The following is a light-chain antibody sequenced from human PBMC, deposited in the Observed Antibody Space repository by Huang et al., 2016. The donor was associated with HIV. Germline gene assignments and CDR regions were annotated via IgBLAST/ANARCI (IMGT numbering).Light chain of an antibody. CDR3: QYYDNLPNT. J-gene: IGKJ2*01. Sequence: EIVLTQSPGTLSLSPGERATLSCRASQSVPGSNLAWYQQKPGQAPRALIYDASRRATGIPDRFSGRGSGTDFTLTISRLEPEDFAVYYCQYYDNLPNTFGQGTKVEI. CDR2: DAS. CDR1: QSVPGSN. V-gene: IGKV3-20*01.